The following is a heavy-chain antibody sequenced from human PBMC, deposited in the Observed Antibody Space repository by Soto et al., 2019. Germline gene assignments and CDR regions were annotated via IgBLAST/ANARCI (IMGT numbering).Heavy chain of an antibody. Sequence: VSLTFTVSGFSISSDHYWGCMRQTPGKGLEWIGSTHHSGSTYYSTSLKSRVTISVDTSKNHVSLRLRSATAADTALYYCATHFYGADVVDDWGRG. CDR1: GFSISSDHY. V-gene: IGHV4-38-2*02. CDR2: THHSGST. D-gene: IGHD3-16*01. J-gene: IGHJ4*02. CDR3: ATHFYGADVVDD.